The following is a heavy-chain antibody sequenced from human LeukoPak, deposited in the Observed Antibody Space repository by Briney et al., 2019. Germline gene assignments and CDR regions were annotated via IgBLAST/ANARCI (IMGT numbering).Heavy chain of an antibody. CDR2: ISAYNGNT. Sequence: ASVKVSCKASGYTFTSYGISWVRQAPGQGLEWMGWISAYNGNTNYAQKLQGRVTMTRDMSTSTVYMELSSLRSEDTAVYYCARESGYSSGWYYYYYYMDVWGKGTTVTVSS. V-gene: IGHV1-18*01. D-gene: IGHD6-19*01. CDR3: ARESGYSSGWYYYYYYMDV. CDR1: GYTFTSYG. J-gene: IGHJ6*03.